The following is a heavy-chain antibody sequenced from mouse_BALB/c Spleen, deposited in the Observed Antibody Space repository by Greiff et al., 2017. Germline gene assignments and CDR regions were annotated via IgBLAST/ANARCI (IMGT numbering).Heavy chain of an antibody. J-gene: IGHJ3*01. V-gene: IGHV5-17*02. CDR3: ARSSFYYDYVWFAY. Sequence: EVMLVESGGGLVQPGGSRKLSCAASGFTFSSFGMHWVRQAPEKGLEWVAYISSGSSTIYYADTVKGRFTISRDNPKNTLFLQMTSLRSEDTAMYYCARSSFYYDYVWFAYWGQGTLVTVSA. CDR1: GFTFSSFG. D-gene: IGHD2-4*01. CDR2: ISSGSSTI.